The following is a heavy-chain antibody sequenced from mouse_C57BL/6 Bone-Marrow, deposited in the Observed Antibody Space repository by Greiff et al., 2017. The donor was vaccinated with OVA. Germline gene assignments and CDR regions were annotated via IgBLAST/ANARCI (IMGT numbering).Heavy chain of an antibody. J-gene: IGHJ2*01. Sequence: QVQLQQPGAELVKPGASVTLSCKASGYTFTSYWMHWVKQRPGQGLEWIGMIHPNSGSTNYNEKFKSKATLTVDKSSSTAYMQLSSLTSEDSAVYYCARYGRLGRRGFDYWGQGTTLTVSS. CDR3: ARYGRLGRRGFDY. CDR2: IHPNSGST. V-gene: IGHV1-64*01. D-gene: IGHD4-1*01. CDR1: GYTFTSYW.